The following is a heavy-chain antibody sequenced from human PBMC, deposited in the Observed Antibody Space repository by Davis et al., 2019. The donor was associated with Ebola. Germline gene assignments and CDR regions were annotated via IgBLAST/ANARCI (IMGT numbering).Heavy chain of an antibody. Sequence: SVKVSCKASGGTFSTYAISWVRQAPGQGLEWMGGTIPIFGTTNYAQKFQGRVTITADESTSTVYMELSSLRSEDTAVYYCAKVRDIKYYMDVWDTGTTVTVSS. CDR3: AKVRDIKYYMDV. D-gene: IGHD2-21*01. CDR2: TIPIFGTT. V-gene: IGHV1-69*13. CDR1: GGTFSTYA. J-gene: IGHJ6*03.